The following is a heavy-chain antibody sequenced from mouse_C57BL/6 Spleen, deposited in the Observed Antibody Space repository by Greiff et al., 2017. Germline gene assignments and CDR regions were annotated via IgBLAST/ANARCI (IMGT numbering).Heavy chain of an antibody. V-gene: IGHV1-82*01. CDR3: ARGGSSGFPWFAY. CDR1: GYAFSSSW. CDR2: IYPGDGDT. Sequence: QVQLQQSGPELVKPGASVKISCKASGYAFSSSWMNWVKPRPGKGLEWIGRIYPGDGDTNYNGKFKGKATLTADKSSSTAYMQLSSLTSEDSAVYFCARGGSSGFPWFAYWGQGTLVTVSA. D-gene: IGHD3-2*02. J-gene: IGHJ3*01.